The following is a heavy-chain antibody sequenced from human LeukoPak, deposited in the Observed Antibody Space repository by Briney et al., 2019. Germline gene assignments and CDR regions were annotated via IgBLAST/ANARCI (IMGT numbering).Heavy chain of an antibody. D-gene: IGHD5-24*01. V-gene: IGHV3-30*03. CDR3: ARDPPWIDGYKGTLDY. CDR2: ISYDGSNK. CDR1: GFTFSSYG. Sequence: GGSLRLSCAASGFTFSSYGMHWVRQAPGKGLEWVAVISYDGSNKYYADSVKGRFTISRDNSKNTLYLQMNSLRAEDTAVYYCARDPPWIDGYKGTLDYWGQGTLVTVSS. J-gene: IGHJ4*02.